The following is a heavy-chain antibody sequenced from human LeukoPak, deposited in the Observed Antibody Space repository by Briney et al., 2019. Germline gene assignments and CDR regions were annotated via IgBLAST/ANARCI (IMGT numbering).Heavy chain of an antibody. CDR1: GYSFTDYY. J-gene: IGHJ4*02. CDR3: VRERGATADY. CDR2: INSGSGDT. D-gene: IGHD1-26*01. Sequence: GASVKVSCQASGYSFTDYYMHWVRQAPGQGLEWIGWINSGSGDTNYAQKFQGRVTVTRDTSSSTTYMEVSNLRSDDTAVYHCVRERGATADYWGQGTLVTVSS. V-gene: IGHV1-2*02.